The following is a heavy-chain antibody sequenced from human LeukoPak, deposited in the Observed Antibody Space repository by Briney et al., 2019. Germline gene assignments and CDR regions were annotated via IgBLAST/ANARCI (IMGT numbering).Heavy chain of an antibody. V-gene: IGHV3-30*02. J-gene: IGHJ4*02. CDR3: AKSQYQLRWGDYFDF. Sequence: QPGGSLRLSCAASGLTFSSYGMHWVRQAPGKGLEWVAFIRYDGSNTFYTDSVKGRFTISRDNSKNTLYLQMNSLRAEDTAVYYCAKSQYQLRWGDYFDFWGQGTLVTVSS. CDR1: GLTFSSYG. D-gene: IGHD4-23*01. CDR2: IRYDGSNT.